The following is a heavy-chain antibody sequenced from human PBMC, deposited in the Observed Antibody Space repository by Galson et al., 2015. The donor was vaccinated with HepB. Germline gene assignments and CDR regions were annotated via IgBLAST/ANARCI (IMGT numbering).Heavy chain of an antibody. CDR3: ATRGTPDYSKIYYYGMDV. J-gene: IGHJ6*02. CDR1: GGSISSGGYY. CDR2: IYYSGST. D-gene: IGHD4-11*01. Sequence: TLSLTCTVSGGSISSGGYYWSWIRQHPGKGLEWIGYIYYSGSTYYNPSLKSRVTISVDTSKNQFSLKLSSVTAADTAVYYCATRGTPDYSKIYYYGMDVWGQGTTVTVSS. V-gene: IGHV4-31*03.